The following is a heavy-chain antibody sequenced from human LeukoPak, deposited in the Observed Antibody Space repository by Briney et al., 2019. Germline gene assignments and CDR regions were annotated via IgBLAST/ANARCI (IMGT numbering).Heavy chain of an antibody. V-gene: IGHV4-39*01. D-gene: IGHD3-22*01. J-gene: IGHJ4*02. CDR3: ARHYYDSSGYDY. CDR1: GGSISSSRYY. Sequence: SETLSLTCTVSGGSISSSRYYWGWIRQPPGKGLEWIGSIYYSGSTYYNPSLKSRVTISVDTSKNQFSLKLSSVTAADTAVYYCARHYYDSSGYDYWGQGTLVTVSS. CDR2: IYYSGST.